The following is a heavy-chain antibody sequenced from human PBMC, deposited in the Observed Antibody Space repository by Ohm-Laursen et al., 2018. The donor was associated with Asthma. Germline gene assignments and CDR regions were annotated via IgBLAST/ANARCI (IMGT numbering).Heavy chain of an antibody. CDR3: ASEQGGYDAFDI. CDR1: GGSISSYY. J-gene: IGHJ3*02. V-gene: IGHV4-59*01. Sequence: PGTLSLTCAVSGGSISSYYWSWIRQPPGKGLEWIGYIYYSGSTNYNPSLKSRVTISVDTSKNQFSLKLSSVTAADTAVYYCASEQGGYDAFDIWGQGTMVTVSS. CDR2: IYYSGST. D-gene: IGHD3-22*01.